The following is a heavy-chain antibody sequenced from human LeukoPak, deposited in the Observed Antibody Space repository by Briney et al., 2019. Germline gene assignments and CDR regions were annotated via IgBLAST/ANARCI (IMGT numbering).Heavy chain of an antibody. CDR3: ASSGGKTF. Sequence: GGSWRLSCEASGLTLGSFSINWVRQAPGKGLEWVSSISSSSSYIYYADSVKGRFTISRDNAKNSLYLQMNSLRAEDTAVYCCASSGGKTFWGQGTLVTVSS. CDR2: ISSSSSYI. CDR1: GLTLGSFS. J-gene: IGHJ4*02. D-gene: IGHD2-15*01. V-gene: IGHV3-21*01.